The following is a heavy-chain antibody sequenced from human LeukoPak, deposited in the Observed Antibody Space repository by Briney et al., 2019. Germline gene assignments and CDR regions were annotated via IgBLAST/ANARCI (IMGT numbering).Heavy chain of an antibody. CDR2: IYYSGST. Sequence: SETLSLTCTVSGGSISSSSYYWGWIRQPPGKGLEWIGSIYYSGSTYYNPSLKSRVTISVDTSKNQFSLKLSSVTAADTAVYYCARGNLDDAFDIWGQGTMVTVSS. CDR3: ARGNLDDAFDI. V-gene: IGHV4-39*01. J-gene: IGHJ3*02. CDR1: GGSISSSSYY. D-gene: IGHD1-14*01.